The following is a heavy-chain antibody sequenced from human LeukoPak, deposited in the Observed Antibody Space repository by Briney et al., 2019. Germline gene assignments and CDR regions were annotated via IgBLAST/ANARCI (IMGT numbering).Heavy chain of an antibody. V-gene: IGHV1-24*01. J-gene: IGHJ6*03. Sequence: GASVTVSCTVSGYTLTELSMHWVRQAPGKGLEWMGGFDPEDGETIYAQKFQGRVTMTEDTSTDTAYMELSSLRSEDTAVYYCATGGYDFWSGPIVAGYYYYMDVWGKGTTVTVSS. CDR1: GYTLTELS. CDR2: FDPEDGET. CDR3: ATGGYDFWSGPIVAGYYYYMDV. D-gene: IGHD3-3*01.